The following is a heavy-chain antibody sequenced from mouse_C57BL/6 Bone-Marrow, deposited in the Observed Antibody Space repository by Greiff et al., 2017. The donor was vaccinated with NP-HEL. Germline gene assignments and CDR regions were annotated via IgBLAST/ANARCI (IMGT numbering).Heavy chain of an antibody. CDR3: ARVYYGYFFDY. J-gene: IGHJ2*01. V-gene: IGHV5-16*01. CDR2: INYDGSST. Sequence: EVHLVESEGGLVQPGSSMKLSCTASGFTFSDYYMAWVRQVPEKGLEWVANINYDGSSTYYLDSLKSRFIISRDNAKNILYLQMSSLKSEDTATYYCARVYYGYFFDYWGQGTTLTVSS. CDR1: GFTFSDYY. D-gene: IGHD2-2*01.